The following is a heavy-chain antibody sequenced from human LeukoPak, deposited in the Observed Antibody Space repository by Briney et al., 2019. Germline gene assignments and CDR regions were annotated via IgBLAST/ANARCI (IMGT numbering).Heavy chain of an antibody. D-gene: IGHD3-22*01. CDR2: IYSSGST. CDR1: GASINSYY. CDR3: ARLGDSSGYYAFDY. V-gene: IGHV4-59*12. Sequence: PSETLSLTCTVSGASINSYYWSWIRQPPGKGLEWIGYIYSSGSTNYNPSLKSRVTISVDKSKNQFSLKLSSVTAADTAVYYCARLGDSSGYYAFDYWGQGTLVTVSS. J-gene: IGHJ4*02.